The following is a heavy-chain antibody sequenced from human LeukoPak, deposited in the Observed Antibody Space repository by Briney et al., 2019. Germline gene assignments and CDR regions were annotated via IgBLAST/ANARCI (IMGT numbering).Heavy chain of an antibody. CDR3: ATTKGIAAAGFDY. V-gene: IGHV4-61*02. J-gene: IGHJ4*02. CDR1: GGPISRGSYY. Sequence: SETLSLTCIVSGGPISRGSYYWNWIRQPAGKGLEWMGRVYNSGSTNYNPSLKSRVTISTDMSKNQFSLKLSSVTAADTAVYYCATTKGIAAAGFDYWGQGTLVTVSS. CDR2: VYNSGST. D-gene: IGHD6-13*01.